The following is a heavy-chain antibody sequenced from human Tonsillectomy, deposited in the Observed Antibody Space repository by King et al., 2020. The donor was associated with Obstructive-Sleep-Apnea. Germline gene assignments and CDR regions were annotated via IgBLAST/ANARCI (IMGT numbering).Heavy chain of an antibody. Sequence: VQLVESGAEVKKPGASMKVSCKASGYTLTGYYMHWVRQAPGQRLEWVGWVKPYSGGTNHAQKFQGWVTMTRDTSISTAYMELSRLRSDDTAVYYCARLDCSGGSCGFDYWGQGTLVTVSS. CDR2: VKPYSGGT. D-gene: IGHD2-15*01. J-gene: IGHJ4*02. CDR1: GYTLTGYY. CDR3: ARLDCSGGSCGFDY. V-gene: IGHV1-2*04.